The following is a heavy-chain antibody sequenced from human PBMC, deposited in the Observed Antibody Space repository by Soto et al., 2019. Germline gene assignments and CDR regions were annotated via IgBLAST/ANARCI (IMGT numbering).Heavy chain of an antibody. CDR1: GGSISSYY. Sequence: QVQLQESGPGLVKPSETLSLTCSVSGGSISSYYWSWIRQPPGKGLEWIGYIYYSGSTNYNPSLKSRVTISLDTSKNHFSLKLTSVTAADTAVYYCARASSSRRYYGIDVWGQGTTVTVSS. CDR3: ARASSSRRYYGIDV. J-gene: IGHJ6*02. D-gene: IGHD6-6*01. CDR2: IYYSGST. V-gene: IGHV4-59*01.